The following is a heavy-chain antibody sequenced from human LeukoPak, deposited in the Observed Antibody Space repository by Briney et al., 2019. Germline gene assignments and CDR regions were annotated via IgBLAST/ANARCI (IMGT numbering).Heavy chain of an antibody. CDR1: GFTFSSYA. J-gene: IGHJ4*02. V-gene: IGHV3-23*01. Sequence: GGSLRLSCAASGFTFSSYAMSWVRQAPGKGLEWVSAISGSGGSTYYADSVKGRFTISRDNSKNTLYLRMNSLRAEDTALYYCASTWELLGFDYWGQGTLVTVSS. CDR3: ASTWELLGFDY. CDR2: ISGSGGST. D-gene: IGHD1-26*01.